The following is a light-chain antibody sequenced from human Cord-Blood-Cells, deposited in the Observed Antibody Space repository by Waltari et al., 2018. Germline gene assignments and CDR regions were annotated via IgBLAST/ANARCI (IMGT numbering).Light chain of an antibody. J-gene: IGKJ4*01. CDR3: QQSYSTPLT. V-gene: IGKV1-39*01. Sequence: IQMTQSPSSLSASVGDRVTITCRASQSISSYLNWYQQKPGKAPKLLIYAASSLQSGVPSRFSGSGSGTVFTLTISSLQPEDCATYYCQQSYSTPLTFGGGTKVEIK. CDR2: AAS. CDR1: QSISSY.